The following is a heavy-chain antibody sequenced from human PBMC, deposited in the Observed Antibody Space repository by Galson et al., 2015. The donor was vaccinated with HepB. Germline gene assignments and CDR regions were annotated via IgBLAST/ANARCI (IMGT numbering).Heavy chain of an antibody. J-gene: IGHJ6*03. CDR1: GFTFSNAW. CDR2: IKSKTDGGTT. V-gene: IGHV3-15*01. Sequence: SLRLSCAASGFTFSNAWMSWVRQAPGKGLEWVGRIKSKTDGGTTDYAAPVEGRFTISRDDSKNTLYLQMNSLKTEDTAVYYCTTDLYSGYDYNYYYYYMDVWGKGTTVTVSS. CDR3: TTDLYSGYDYNYYYYYMDV. D-gene: IGHD5-12*01.